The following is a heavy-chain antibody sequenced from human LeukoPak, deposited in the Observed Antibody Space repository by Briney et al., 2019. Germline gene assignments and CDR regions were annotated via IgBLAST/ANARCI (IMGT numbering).Heavy chain of an antibody. Sequence: SETLSLTCTVSGGSISSYYWSWIRQPPGKGLEWIGYVYYSGSTNYNPSLKSRVTISVDTSKNQFSLKLSSVTAADTAVYYCARAFRGIFGVFEAFDIWGQGTMVTVSS. CDR3: ARAFRGIFGVFEAFDI. CDR1: GGSISSYY. J-gene: IGHJ3*02. D-gene: IGHD3-3*01. V-gene: IGHV4-59*01. CDR2: VYYSGST.